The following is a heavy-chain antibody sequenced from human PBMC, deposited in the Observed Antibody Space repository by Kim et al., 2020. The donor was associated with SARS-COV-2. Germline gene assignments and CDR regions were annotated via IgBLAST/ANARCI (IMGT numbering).Heavy chain of an antibody. CDR2: IKSKTDGGTT. CDR3: TTAHSGSWPVDAFDI. CDR1: GFTFSNAW. J-gene: IGHJ3*02. V-gene: IGHV3-15*01. Sequence: GGSLRLSCAASGFTFSNAWMSWVRQAPGKGLEWVGRIKSKTDGGTTDYAAPVKGRFTISRDDSKNTLYLQMNSLKTEDTAVYYCTTAHSGSWPVDAFDIWGQGTMVTVSS. D-gene: IGHD1-26*01.